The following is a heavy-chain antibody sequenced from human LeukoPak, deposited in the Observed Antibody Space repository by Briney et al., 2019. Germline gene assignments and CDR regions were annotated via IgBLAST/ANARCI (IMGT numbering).Heavy chain of an antibody. D-gene: IGHD6-19*01. Sequence: SETLSLTCTVSGGSLSSYYGSRLRQPPGKGLEWIGSIYYSGSTNYNPSLKSRVTISLDTSKNQFSLQLSSVTAADTAVYSCVRHYSSCWYALDYCGQGTLVTVSS. CDR1: GGSLSSYY. V-gene: IGHV4-59*08. J-gene: IGHJ4*02. CDR3: VRHYSSCWYALDY. CDR2: IYYSGST.